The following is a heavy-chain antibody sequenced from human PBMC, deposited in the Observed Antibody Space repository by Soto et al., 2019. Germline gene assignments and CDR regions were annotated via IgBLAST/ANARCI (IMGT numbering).Heavy chain of an antibody. V-gene: IGHV4-59*11. J-gene: IGHJ6*01. D-gene: IGHD6-13*01. CDR3: ARETGRPYSSSWYYGMDV. Sequence: SETLSLTCTVSGGSMSSSHYWIWIRQSPGKGLEWIGYIYYTGNTNYNPSLQSRVTISLDTSKNQFSLNVRSVTAADTAVYYCARETGRPYSSSWYYGMDVRGQGSMVTVSS. CDR2: IYYTGNT. CDR1: GGSMSSSHY.